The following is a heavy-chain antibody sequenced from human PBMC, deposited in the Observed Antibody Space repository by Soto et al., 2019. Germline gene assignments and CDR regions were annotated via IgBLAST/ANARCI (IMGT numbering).Heavy chain of an antibody. D-gene: IGHD3-3*01. CDR1: GFTFINYE. Sequence: EVQLVESGGGLVQPGGSLRLSCAASGFTFINYEMNWIRQAPGKGLEWVSYISGSGSVISYADSVKGRFTISRDNAKNSLYLHMDSLRAEDTAVYYCARDVPFLDRKYYQYYHGMDVWGHGTPVTVSS. V-gene: IGHV3-48*03. CDR2: ISGSGSVI. CDR3: ARDVPFLDRKYYQYYHGMDV. J-gene: IGHJ6*02.